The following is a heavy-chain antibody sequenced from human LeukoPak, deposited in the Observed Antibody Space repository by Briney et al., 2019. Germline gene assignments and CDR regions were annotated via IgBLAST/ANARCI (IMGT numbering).Heavy chain of an antibody. V-gene: IGHV3-48*03. J-gene: IGHJ6*02. Sequence: GGSLRLSCAASGFTFSSYEMNWVRQAPGKGLECVSYISGSGSTIYYADSLKGRFTFSRDDAKNSLYLQMNSLRAEDTAVYYCARLGYCTNGVCHGMDVWGQGTTVTVSS. CDR3: ARLGYCTNGVCHGMDV. D-gene: IGHD2-8*01. CDR2: ISGSGSTI. CDR1: GFTFSSYE.